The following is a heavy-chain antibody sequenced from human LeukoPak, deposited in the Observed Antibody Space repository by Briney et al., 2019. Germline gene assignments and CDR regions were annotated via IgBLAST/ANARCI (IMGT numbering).Heavy chain of an antibody. CDR3: ARHYSVGYSSSWVDAFDI. CDR1: SGSISSYY. D-gene: IGHD6-13*01. V-gene: IGHV4-4*07. CDR2: IYTSGST. Sequence: SETLSLTCTVSSGSISSYYWSWIRQPAGKGLEWIGRIYTSGSTNYNPSLKSRVTMSVDTSKNQFSLKLSSVTAADTAVYYCARHYSVGYSSSWVDAFDIWGQGTMVTVSS. J-gene: IGHJ3*02.